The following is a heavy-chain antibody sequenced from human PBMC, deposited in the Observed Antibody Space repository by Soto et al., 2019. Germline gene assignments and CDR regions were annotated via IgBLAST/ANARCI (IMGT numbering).Heavy chain of an antibody. Sequence: SETLSLTCAVYCGSFSGYYWSWIRQPPGKGLEWIGEINHSGITSYSPSLGSRVTTSVDTPKNQFSLRLRSVTAADTAIYYCARRFCSDSYCSYFDYWGRGTLVTSPQ. V-gene: IGHV4-34*01. CDR3: ARRFCSDSYCSYFDY. D-gene: IGHD2-15*01. J-gene: IGHJ4*02. CDR2: INHSGIT. CDR1: CGSFSGYY.